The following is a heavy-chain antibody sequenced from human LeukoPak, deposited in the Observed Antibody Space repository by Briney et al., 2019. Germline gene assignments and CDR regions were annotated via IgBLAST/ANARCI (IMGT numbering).Heavy chain of an antibody. D-gene: IGHD3-3*01. Sequence: PSETLSLTCTVSGGSISSYYWSWIRQPPGKGLEWVGYIYYSGSTNYNPSLKSRVTISVDTSKNQFSLKLSSVTAADTAVYYCAREPFWSGYLGGMDVWGQGTTVTVSS. CDR3: AREPFWSGYLGGMDV. V-gene: IGHV4-59*01. CDR1: GGSISSYY. J-gene: IGHJ6*02. CDR2: IYYSGST.